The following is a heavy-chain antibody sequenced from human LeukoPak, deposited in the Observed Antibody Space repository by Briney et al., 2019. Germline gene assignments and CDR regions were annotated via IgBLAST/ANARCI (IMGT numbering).Heavy chain of an antibody. CDR2: IKQDGNEK. D-gene: IGHD2-2*01. Sequence: GGSLRLSCAASGFTFSSYWMTWVRQAPGKGLEWVANIKQDGNEKYYVDSVKGRFTISRDNAKNSLYLQMNSLRAEDTAAYYCARVVPSVVPAATGWFDPWGQGTLVTVSS. J-gene: IGHJ5*02. CDR1: GFTFSSYW. V-gene: IGHV3-7*01. CDR3: ARVVPSVVPAATGWFDP.